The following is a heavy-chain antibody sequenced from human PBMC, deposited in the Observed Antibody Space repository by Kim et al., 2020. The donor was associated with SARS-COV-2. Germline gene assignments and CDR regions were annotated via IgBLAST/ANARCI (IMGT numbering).Heavy chain of an antibody. Sequence: VKGRFTISRDNSKNTRELQMNSLRAEETAVYYCAKEHSYGLVHYYYMDVWGKGTTVTVSS. D-gene: IGHD3-22*01. V-gene: IGHV3-30*02. J-gene: IGHJ6*03. CDR3: AKEHSYGLVHYYYMDV.